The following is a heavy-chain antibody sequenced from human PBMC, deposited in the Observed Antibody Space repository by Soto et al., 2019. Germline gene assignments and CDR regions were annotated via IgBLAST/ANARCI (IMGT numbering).Heavy chain of an antibody. J-gene: IGHJ4*02. V-gene: IGHV3-23*01. CDR2: ITGSGAGT. Sequence: EVQLLESGGGLVQPGGSLRLSCAASGFTLSNYAMSWVRQSPLKGLEWVSSITGSGAGTYYADSVRGRFTISRDNSENMLYLHLNSLRAEDTAVYYCAKYTGGWDFDYWGQGTLVTVSS. CDR3: AKYTGGWDFDY. D-gene: IGHD6-19*01. CDR1: GFTLSNYA.